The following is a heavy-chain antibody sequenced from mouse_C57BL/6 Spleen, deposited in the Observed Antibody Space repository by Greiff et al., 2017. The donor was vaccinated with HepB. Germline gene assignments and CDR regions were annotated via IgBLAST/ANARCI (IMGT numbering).Heavy chain of an antibody. J-gene: IGHJ2*01. CDR2: INPNNGGT. Sequence: EVQLQQSGPELVKPGASVKISCKASGYTFTDYYMNWVKQSHGKSLEWIGDINPNNGGTSYNQKFKGKATLTVDKSSSTAYMELRSLTSEDSAVYYCARSLKDYFDYWSQGTTLTVSS. V-gene: IGHV1-26*01. CDR3: ARSLKDYFDY. CDR1: GYTFTDYY.